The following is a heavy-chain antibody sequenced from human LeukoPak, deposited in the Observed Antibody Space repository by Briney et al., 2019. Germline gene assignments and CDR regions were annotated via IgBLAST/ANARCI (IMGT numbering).Heavy chain of an antibody. V-gene: IGHV3-21*06. J-gene: IGHJ4*02. Sequence: GGSLRLSCAASGFTFSTYNMNWVRQASGKGLEWVSSITSGGGSTYYADSVKGRFTTSRDNAKNSLSLRLDSLGAEDTAVYYCARGHYDVLTSSYKWTPDYWGQGTLVTLSS. CDR2: ITSGGGST. CDR3: ARGHYDVLTSSYKWTPDY. CDR1: GFTFSTYN. D-gene: IGHD3-9*01.